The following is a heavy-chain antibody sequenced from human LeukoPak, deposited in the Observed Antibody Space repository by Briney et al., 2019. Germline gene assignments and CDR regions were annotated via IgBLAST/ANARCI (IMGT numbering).Heavy chain of an antibody. V-gene: IGHV3-53*01. Sequence: GGSLRPSCAASGFTVSSNYMSWVRQAPGKGLEWVSVIYSGGSTYYADSVKGRFTISRDNSKNTLYLQMNSLRAEDTAVCYCARGALDTAMANYFDYWGQGTLVTVSS. CDR1: GFTVSSNY. D-gene: IGHD5-18*01. CDR3: ARGALDTAMANYFDY. CDR2: IYSGGST. J-gene: IGHJ4*02.